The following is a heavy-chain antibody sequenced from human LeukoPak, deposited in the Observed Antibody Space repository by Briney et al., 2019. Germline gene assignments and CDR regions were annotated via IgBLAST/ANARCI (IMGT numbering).Heavy chain of an antibody. J-gene: IGHJ6*02. D-gene: IGHD6-13*01. CDR2: ISYDGSNK. Sequence: PGGSLRLSCAASGFTFSSYAMHWVRQAPGKGLEWVAVISYDGSNKYYADSVKGRFTISRDNSKNTLCLQMNSLRAEDTAVYYCASTIAAAGERYYYGMDVWGQGTTVTVSS. CDR1: GFTFSSYA. CDR3: ASTIAAAGERYYYGMDV. V-gene: IGHV3-30*04.